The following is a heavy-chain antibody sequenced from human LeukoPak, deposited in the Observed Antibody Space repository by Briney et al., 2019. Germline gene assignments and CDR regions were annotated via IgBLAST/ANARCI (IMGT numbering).Heavy chain of an antibody. Sequence: GGSLRLSCAASGFTFSTYCMHWVRQAPGEGPMWVSRICPDGTVTNYADSVKARFIISRDNARNTVYLQMNSLRVEDTAVYYCVRDFRSADYWGQGTLVTVSS. CDR2: ICPDGTVT. V-gene: IGHV3-74*01. CDR3: VRDFRSADY. J-gene: IGHJ4*02. CDR1: GFTFSTYC.